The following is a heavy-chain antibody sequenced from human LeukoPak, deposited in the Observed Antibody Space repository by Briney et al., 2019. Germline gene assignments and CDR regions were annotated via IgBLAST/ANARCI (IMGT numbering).Heavy chain of an antibody. J-gene: IGHJ4*02. Sequence: HPGGSLRLSCAASGYTFSSYAMSWVRQAPGKGLEWVSAISGSGGSTYYADSVKGRFTISRDNSKNTLYLQMNSLRAEDTAVYYCAKSRYITMIVVVTRLFDYWGQGTLVTVSS. V-gene: IGHV3-23*01. CDR1: GYTFSSYA. D-gene: IGHD3-22*01. CDR3: AKSRYITMIVVVTRLFDY. CDR2: ISGSGGST.